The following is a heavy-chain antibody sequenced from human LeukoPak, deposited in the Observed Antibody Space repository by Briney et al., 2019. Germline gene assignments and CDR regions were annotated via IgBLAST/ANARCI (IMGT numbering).Heavy chain of an antibody. J-gene: IGHJ4*02. Sequence: PSETLSLTCTVSGGSINNFYWSWIRQSPGKGLEWIGYIHYTGSTNYNPSLKSRLTTSVDSSKNQFSLKLNSVTAADTAVYYCARGGWSLDYWGQGTLVTVSS. CDR3: ARGGWSLDY. CDR2: IHYTGST. CDR1: GGSINNFY. V-gene: IGHV4-59*01. D-gene: IGHD2-15*01.